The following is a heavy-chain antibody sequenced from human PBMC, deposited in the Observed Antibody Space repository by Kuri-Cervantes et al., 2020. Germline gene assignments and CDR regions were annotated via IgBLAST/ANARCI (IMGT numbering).Heavy chain of an antibody. D-gene: IGHD2-15*01. V-gene: IGHV1-18*01. Sequence: ASVKGVSCKASGYTFTSYGISWVRQAPGQGLEWMGWISAYNGDTNYAQKLQGRVTMTTDTSTSTAYMELRSLRSEDTAVYYCARVPCSGGSCSQYYFDYWGQGTLVTVSS. J-gene: IGHJ4*02. CDR3: ARVPCSGGSCSQYYFDY. CDR1: GYTFTSYG. CDR2: ISAYNGDT.